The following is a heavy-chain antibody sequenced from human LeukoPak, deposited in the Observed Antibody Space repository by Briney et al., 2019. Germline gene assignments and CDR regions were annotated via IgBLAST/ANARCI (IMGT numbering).Heavy chain of an antibody. CDR2: IYYSGST. CDR3: ARDITMVRGVIREDWFDP. D-gene: IGHD3-10*01. Sequence: SQTLSLTCTVSGGSISSGGYYWSWIRQHPGKGLEWIGYIYYSGSTYYNPSLKSRVTISVDTSKNQFSLKLSSVTAADTAVYYCARDITMVRGVIREDWFDPWGQGTLVTVSS. V-gene: IGHV4-31*03. J-gene: IGHJ5*02. CDR1: GGSISSGGYY.